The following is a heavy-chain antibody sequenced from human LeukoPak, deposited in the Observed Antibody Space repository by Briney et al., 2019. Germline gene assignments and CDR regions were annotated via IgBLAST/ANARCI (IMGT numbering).Heavy chain of an antibody. CDR2: IYYSGST. D-gene: IGHD2-2*01. J-gene: IGHJ4*02. V-gene: IGHV4-31*03. Sequence: SQTLSLTCTVSGGSISSGGYYWSWIRQHPGKGLEWIGYIYYSGSTYYNPSLKSRVTISVDTSKNQFSLKLSSVTAADTAVYYCANPAIPAAKRRVGTDYWGQGTLVTVSS. CDR3: ANPAIPAAKRRVGTDY. CDR1: GGSISSGGYY.